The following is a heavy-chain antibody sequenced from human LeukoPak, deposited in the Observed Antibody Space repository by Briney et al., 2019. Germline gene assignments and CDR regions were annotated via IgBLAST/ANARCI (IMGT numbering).Heavy chain of an antibody. CDR2: ISSSGSTI. V-gene: IGHV3-11*04. D-gene: IGHD3-3*01. J-gene: IGHJ4*02. CDR1: GFTFSDYY. CDR3: AKPFGFLEWLYGGYFDS. Sequence: GGSLRLSCAASGFTFSDYYMSWIRQAPGKGLKGVSYISSSGSTIYYADSVKGRFTISRDNAKNSLYLQMNSLRPEDPAVYFCAKPFGFLEWLYGGYFDSWGQGTLVTVSS.